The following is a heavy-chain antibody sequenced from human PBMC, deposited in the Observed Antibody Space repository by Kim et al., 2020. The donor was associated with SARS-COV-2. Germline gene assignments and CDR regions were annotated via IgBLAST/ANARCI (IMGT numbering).Heavy chain of an antibody. J-gene: IGHJ4*02. D-gene: IGHD2-2*01. V-gene: IGHV3-30*02. Sequence: GSNKYYADSVKGRFTISRDNSKNTLYLQMNSLRAEDTAVYYCACQLLPDYWGQGTLVTVSS. CDR3: ACQLLPDY. CDR2: GSNK.